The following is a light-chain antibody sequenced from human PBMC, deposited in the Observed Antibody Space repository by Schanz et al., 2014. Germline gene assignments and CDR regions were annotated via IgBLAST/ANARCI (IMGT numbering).Light chain of an antibody. CDR1: SSDVGGYDF. CDR3: SSYTGSSPLFV. Sequence: QSALTQPASVSGSPGQSITISCTGTSSDVGGYDFVSWYQQHPDKAPKLMIYDVSNRPSGVPDRFSGSKSGNTASLTVSGLQAEDEADYYCSSYTGSSPLFVFGTGTKLTVL. CDR2: DVS. V-gene: IGLV2-14*03. J-gene: IGLJ1*01.